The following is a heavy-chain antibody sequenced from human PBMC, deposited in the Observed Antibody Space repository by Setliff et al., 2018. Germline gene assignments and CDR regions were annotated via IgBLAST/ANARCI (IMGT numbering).Heavy chain of an antibody. J-gene: IGHJ4*02. CDR2: GGSTGKT. CDR1: GFSFSDYA. CDR3: ARYSSGWFFDY. V-gene: IGHV3-11*06. D-gene: IGHD6-19*01. Sequence: GGSLRLSCAASGFSFSDYAMSWVRQAPRKGLEWVSGGSTGKTDYVDSVKGRFTISRDNAKNSLYLQMNSLRAEDTAVYYCARYSSGWFFDYWGQGTPVTVSS.